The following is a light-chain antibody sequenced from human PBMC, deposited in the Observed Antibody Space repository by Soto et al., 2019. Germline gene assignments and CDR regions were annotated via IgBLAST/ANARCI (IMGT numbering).Light chain of an antibody. V-gene: IGKV1-5*03. J-gene: IGKJ1*01. CDR1: QSISSW. CDR3: HQYNSYSPT. Sequence: DIQMTQSPSTLSASVGDRVTITCRASQSISSWLAWYQQKPGKAPKLLIYKASTLKSGVPSRFSGSGSGTEFTLTISSLQPDDFATYYCHQYNSYSPTFGQGTKVDIK. CDR2: KAS.